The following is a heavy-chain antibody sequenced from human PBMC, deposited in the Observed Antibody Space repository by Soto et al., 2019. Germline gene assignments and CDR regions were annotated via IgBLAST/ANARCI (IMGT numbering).Heavy chain of an antibody. V-gene: IGHV3-33*01. CDR3: VRGVGADEGYFDY. D-gene: IGHD1-26*01. CDR1: GFIFSSYG. Sequence: GGSLRLSCAASGFIFSSYGMHWVRQAPGKGLEWVAVIRNDGSNKYYADSVKGRFTISRDNSKNTLYLQMNSLRAEDTAVYYCVRGVGADEGYFDYWGQGTPVTVSS. CDR2: IRNDGSNK. J-gene: IGHJ4*02.